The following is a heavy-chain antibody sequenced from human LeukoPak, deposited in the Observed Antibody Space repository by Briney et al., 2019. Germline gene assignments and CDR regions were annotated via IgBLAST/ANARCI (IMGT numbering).Heavy chain of an antibody. J-gene: IGHJ4*02. CDR2: IHASGPS. CDR3: ARHDAGIAARPFDS. V-gene: IGHV4-4*09. CDR1: RGSIRTYY. Sequence: PSETLSLTCIGSRGSIRTYYWSWLGRPRARGLEWIACIHASGPSNYNPSLKSRFPISVVTSKNQFSLKLSYVTAADTAVYYCARHDAGIAARPFDSCGQGTRVTVS. D-gene: IGHD6-6*01.